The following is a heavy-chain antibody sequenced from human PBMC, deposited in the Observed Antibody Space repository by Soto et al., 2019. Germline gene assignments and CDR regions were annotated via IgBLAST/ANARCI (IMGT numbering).Heavy chain of an antibody. Sequence: QVQLVESGGGVVQPGRSLRLSCAASGFSLITYGMHWVRQAPGKGLEWVAAIWVDGRTTYYADSVKGRFTIYRDNSKNTLYLQMSSLRAEDTAVYYCAKDSGGFDIWGQGTMVTVSS. CDR2: IWVDGRTT. V-gene: IGHV3-33*06. CDR3: AKDSGGFDI. CDR1: GFSLITYG. D-gene: IGHD3-10*01. J-gene: IGHJ3*02.